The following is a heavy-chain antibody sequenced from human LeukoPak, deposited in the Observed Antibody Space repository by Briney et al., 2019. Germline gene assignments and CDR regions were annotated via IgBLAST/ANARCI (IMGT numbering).Heavy chain of an antibody. CDR3: ARRAANSGWYAPTQPFDY. Sequence: GDSLKISCKGSGYSFTIYWIAGVRRMPGKGREWIGIFYPGGSDTRYNPSFQGQVPIPADKSISTAYLQWSSQRASDTAMYYCARRAANSGWYAPTQPFDYWGQGNLVTVSS. CDR1: GYSFTIYW. D-gene: IGHD6-19*01. V-gene: IGHV5-51*01. J-gene: IGHJ4*02. CDR2: FYPGGSDT.